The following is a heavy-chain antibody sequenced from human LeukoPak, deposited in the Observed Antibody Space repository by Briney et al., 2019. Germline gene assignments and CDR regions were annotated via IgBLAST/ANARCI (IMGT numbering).Heavy chain of an antibody. D-gene: IGHD1-20*01. J-gene: IGHJ4*02. Sequence: GGSLRLSCAASGFTFSSYAMSWVRQAPGKGLEWVSAISGSGGSTYYADSVKGRFTISRDNSRNTLYLQMNSLRAEDTAVYYCAKQPHLITYYFDYWGQGTLVTVSS. CDR1: GFTFSSYA. V-gene: IGHV3-23*01. CDR2: ISGSGGST. CDR3: AKQPHLITYYFDY.